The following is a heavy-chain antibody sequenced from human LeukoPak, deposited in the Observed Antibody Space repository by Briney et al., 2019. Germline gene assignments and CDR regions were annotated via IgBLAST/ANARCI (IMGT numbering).Heavy chain of an antibody. CDR2: FHPEDGET. J-gene: IGHJ3*02. CDR3: ATASLGILWSDAFDI. CDR1: GYTVTELS. V-gene: IGHV1-24*01. D-gene: IGHD2-21*01. Sequence: ASVKVSCKVSGYTVTELSMHWVRQSPGKGLEWMGGFHPEDGETIYAQKFQGRVTMTEDTSTDTAYMELSSLRSEDTAVYYCATASLGILWSDAFDIWGQGTMVTVSS.